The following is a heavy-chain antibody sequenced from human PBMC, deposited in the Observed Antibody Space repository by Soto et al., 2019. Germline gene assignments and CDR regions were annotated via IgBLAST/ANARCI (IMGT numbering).Heavy chain of an antibody. Sequence: PGGSLRLSCAASGFPFSAYDMHWVRQATGKGLEWVSTIGTAGDTYYSGSVKGRFTISRENAKNSLYLQMNSLRAGDTAVYYCARDWDFDYWGQGTLVTVSS. CDR2: IGTAGDT. CDR1: GFPFSAYD. V-gene: IGHV3-13*01. D-gene: IGHD7-27*01. J-gene: IGHJ4*02. CDR3: ARDWDFDY.